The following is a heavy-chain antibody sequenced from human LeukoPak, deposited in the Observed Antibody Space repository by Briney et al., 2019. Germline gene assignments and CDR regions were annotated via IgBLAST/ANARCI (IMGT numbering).Heavy chain of an antibody. V-gene: IGHV1-69*06. CDR3: ASQGTTDLSNDY. J-gene: IGHJ4*02. Sequence: ASVTVSCKASGGTFSSYAISWVRQAPGQGLEWMGGIIPIFGTANYAQKFQGRVTITADKSTSTAYMELSSLRSEDTAVYYCASQGTTDLSNDYWGQGTLVTVSS. D-gene: IGHD4-17*01. CDR1: GGTFSSYA. CDR2: IIPIFGTA.